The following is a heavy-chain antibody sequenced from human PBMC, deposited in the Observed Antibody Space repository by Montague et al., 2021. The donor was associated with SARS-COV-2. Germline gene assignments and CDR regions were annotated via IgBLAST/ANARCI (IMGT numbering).Heavy chain of an antibody. CDR3: ARQRRDASRRERTYNSDY. Sequence: SETLSLTCSVSGGSISSGDFSWGWIRQPPGRGLEWIGSIYSDGRTQYNLSLKSRVSISSDMSRILLSLELTTVTAADTAVYSGARQRRDASRRERTYNSDYWGQGTLVTVSS. CDR1: GGSISSGDFS. V-gene: IGHV4-39*01. J-gene: IGHJ4*02. D-gene: IGHD1-26*01. CDR2: IYSDGRT.